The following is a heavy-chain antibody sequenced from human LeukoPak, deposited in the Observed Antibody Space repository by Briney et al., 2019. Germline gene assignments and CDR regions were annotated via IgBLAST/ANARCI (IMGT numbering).Heavy chain of an antibody. D-gene: IGHD1-26*01. CDR1: GYTFTGYY. J-gene: IGHJ4*02. CDR2: INPNSGGT. Sequence: ASVKVSCKASGYTFTGYYMDWVRQAPGQGLEWMGRINPNSGGTNYAQKFQGRVTMTRDTSISTAYMELSRLRSDDTAVYYCARGTDFGATSKLGYWGQGTLVTVSS. V-gene: IGHV1-2*06. CDR3: ARGTDFGATSKLGY.